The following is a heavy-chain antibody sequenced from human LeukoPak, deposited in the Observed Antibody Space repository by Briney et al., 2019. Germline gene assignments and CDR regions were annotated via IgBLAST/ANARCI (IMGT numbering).Heavy chain of an antibody. V-gene: IGHV4-34*01. Sequence: SETLSLTCAVYGGSFSGYYWSWIRQPPGKGLEWIGEINHSGSTNYNPSLKSRVTISVDTSKNQSSLKLSSVTAADTAVYYCARAGEAAAAYYFDYWGQGTLVTVSS. CDR2: INHSGST. CDR1: GGSFSGYY. D-gene: IGHD6-13*01. J-gene: IGHJ4*02. CDR3: ARAGEAAAAYYFDY.